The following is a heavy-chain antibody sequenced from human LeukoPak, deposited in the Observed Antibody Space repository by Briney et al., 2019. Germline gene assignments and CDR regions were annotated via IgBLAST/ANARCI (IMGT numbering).Heavy chain of an antibody. CDR1: GGTFSSYT. J-gene: IGHJ4*02. CDR2: IIPILGIA. CDR3: TREAAAGIDY. D-gene: IGHD6-13*01. V-gene: IGHV1-69*04. Sequence: SVKVSCKASGGTFSSYTISWVRQAPGQGLEWMGRIIPILGIANYAQKFQGRVTITADKSTSTAYMELNSLRAEDTAVYFCTREAAAGIDYWGQGTLVTVSS.